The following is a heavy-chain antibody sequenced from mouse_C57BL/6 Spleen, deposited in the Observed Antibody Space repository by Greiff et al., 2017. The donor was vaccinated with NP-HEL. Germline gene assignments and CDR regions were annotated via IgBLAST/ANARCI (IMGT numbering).Heavy chain of an antibody. CDR2: IDPSDSET. D-gene: IGHD1-1*01. V-gene: IGHV1-52*01. CDR3: ARFATTVPYFDD. J-gene: IGHJ2*01. Sequence: VQLQQPGAELVRPGSSVKLSCKASGYTFTSYWMHWVKQRPIQGLEWIGNIDPSDSETHYNQKFKDKATLTVDKSSSTAYMQLSSLTSEDSAVYYCARFATTVPYFDDWGQGTTLTVSS. CDR1: GYTFTSYW.